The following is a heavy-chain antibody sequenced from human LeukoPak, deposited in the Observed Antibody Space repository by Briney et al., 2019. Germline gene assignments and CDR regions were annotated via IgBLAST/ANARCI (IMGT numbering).Heavy chain of an antibody. Sequence: SVKVSCKASGYTFTSYDINWVRQATGQGLEWMGRIIPIFGIANYAQKFQGRVTITADKSTSTAYMELSSLRSEDTAVYYCATGAGFWSGYSYYGMDVWGQGTTVTVSS. CDR2: IIPIFGIA. V-gene: IGHV1-69*04. CDR3: ATGAGFWSGYSYYGMDV. J-gene: IGHJ6*02. CDR1: GYTFTSYD. D-gene: IGHD3-3*01.